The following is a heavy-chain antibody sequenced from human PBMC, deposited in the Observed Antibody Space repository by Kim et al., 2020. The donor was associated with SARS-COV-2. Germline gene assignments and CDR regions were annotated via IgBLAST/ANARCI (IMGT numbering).Heavy chain of an antibody. CDR1: GGSFSGYY. V-gene: IGHV4-34*01. J-gene: IGHJ3*02. D-gene: IGHD3-22*01. CDR3: ARARPYDSSGSNHHRPRPAGAFDI. CDR2: INHSGST. Sequence: SETLSLTCAVYGGSFSGYYWSWIRQPPGKGLEWIGEINHSGSTNYNPSLKSRVTISVDTSKNQFSLKLSSVTAADTAVYYCARARPYDSSGSNHHRPRPAGAFDIWGQGTMVTVSS.